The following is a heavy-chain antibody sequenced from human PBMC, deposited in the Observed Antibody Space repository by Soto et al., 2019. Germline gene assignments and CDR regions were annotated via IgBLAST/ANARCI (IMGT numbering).Heavy chain of an antibody. D-gene: IGHD2-15*01. CDR2: ITAYNGIT. Sequence: QVQLVQSGAEVKKPGASVKVSCKTSGYTFSGYGISWVRQAPGQGLEWMGWITAYNGITDYAQKFQGRVTMTTDTSTSIAYMELRSLRSDDTAVYYCARGLAATDEWGQGTLVTVSS. J-gene: IGHJ4*02. V-gene: IGHV1-18*04. CDR1: GYTFSGYG. CDR3: ARGLAATDE.